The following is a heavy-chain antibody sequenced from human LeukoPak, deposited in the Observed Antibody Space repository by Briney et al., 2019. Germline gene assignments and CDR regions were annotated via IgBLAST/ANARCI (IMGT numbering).Heavy chain of an antibody. D-gene: IGHD6-19*01. V-gene: IGHV2-5*01. CDR1: GFSLSNSGVG. CDR2: TYWNGDN. CDR3: AHRVVYSGWVGHFDY. Sequence: SGPTLVNPXQTLTLTCTFSGFSLSNSGVGVGWIRQPPGKALEWLAFTYWNGDNRYSPSLRTRLTITKDTSKNQVVLTMTNMDPVDTATYYCAHRVVYSGWVGHFDYWGQGTLVTVSS. J-gene: IGHJ4*02.